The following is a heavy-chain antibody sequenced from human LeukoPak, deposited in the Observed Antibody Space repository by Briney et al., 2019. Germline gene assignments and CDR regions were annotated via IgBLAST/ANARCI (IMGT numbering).Heavy chain of an antibody. Sequence: GGSLRLSCEASGCTFSDYTMNWVRQAPGRGLEWVSSISSEKSYIKYADSVKGRFSISRDNTNNSLFLEMRSLRVDDTAVYFCARDYYDSSASATFDHWGQGKLVTVSS. CDR1: GCTFSDYT. CDR3: ARDYYDSSASATFDH. CDR2: ISSEKSYI. V-gene: IGHV3-21*01. J-gene: IGHJ4*02. D-gene: IGHD3-22*01.